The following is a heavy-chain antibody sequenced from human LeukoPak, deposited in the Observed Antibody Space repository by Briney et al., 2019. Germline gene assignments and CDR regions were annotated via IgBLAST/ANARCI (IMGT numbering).Heavy chain of an antibody. Sequence: GGSLRLSCAAPGFTFSSYGMHWVRQAPGKGLEWVAFIRYDGGNKYYADSVKGRFTISRDNSKNTLYLQMNSLRAEDTAVYYCAKDFYGDPDAFDIWGQGTMVTVSS. V-gene: IGHV3-30*02. D-gene: IGHD4-17*01. CDR1: GFTFSSYG. CDR3: AKDFYGDPDAFDI. J-gene: IGHJ3*02. CDR2: IRYDGGNK.